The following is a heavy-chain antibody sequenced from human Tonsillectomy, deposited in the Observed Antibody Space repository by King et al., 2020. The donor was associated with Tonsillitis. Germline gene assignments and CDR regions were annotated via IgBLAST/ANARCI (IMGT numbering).Heavy chain of an antibody. V-gene: IGHV3-30*18. CDR3: AKDLDYYGSGSYLFDY. D-gene: IGHD3-10*01. CDR2: ISFDGSTK. CDR1: GFTFSNYA. Sequence: GQLVQSGGGVVQPGRSLRLSCAASGFTFSNYAMHWVRQAPGKGLEWVAVISFDGSTKYYAESVKGRFTISRDNSKNTLYLQMNSLILEDTAVYYCAKDLDYYGSGSYLFDYWGQGTLVTVSS. J-gene: IGHJ4*02.